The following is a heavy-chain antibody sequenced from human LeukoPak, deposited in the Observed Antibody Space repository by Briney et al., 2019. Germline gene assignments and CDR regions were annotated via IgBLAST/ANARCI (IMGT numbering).Heavy chain of an antibody. Sequence: SETLSLTCSVSGYSIRSGYYWAWIRQPPGKGLEWLATIYRSGMTYYTPSLKSRLTISLDTSQNHFSLKFGSVTAADTAVYYCARELVDYSSSSDYFDYWGQGILVTVSS. CDR1: GYSIRSGYY. J-gene: IGHJ4*02. CDR2: IYRSGMT. D-gene: IGHD6-6*01. V-gene: IGHV4-38-2*02. CDR3: ARELVDYSSSSDYFDY.